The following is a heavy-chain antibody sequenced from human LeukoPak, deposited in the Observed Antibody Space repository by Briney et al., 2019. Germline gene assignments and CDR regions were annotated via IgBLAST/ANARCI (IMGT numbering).Heavy chain of an antibody. CDR2: ISAYNGNT. V-gene: IGHV1-18*04. CDR1: GYTFTGYY. J-gene: IGHJ4*02. D-gene: IGHD3-10*01. Sequence: ASVKVSCKASGYTFTGYYMHWVRQAPGQGLEWMGWISAYNGNTNYAQQLQDRVTMTTDTSTSTAYMELSRLRSDDTAVYYCARVDGSGSYWGQGTLVTVSS. CDR3: ARVDGSGSY.